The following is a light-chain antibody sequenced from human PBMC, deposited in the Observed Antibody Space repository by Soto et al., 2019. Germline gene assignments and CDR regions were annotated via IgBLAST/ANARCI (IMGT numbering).Light chain of an antibody. V-gene: IGKV3-20*01. CDR1: QSVSSSY. CDR3: QQDGASPLT. CDR2: GAS. Sequence: GFTLSLGTLSLSPGERATLSCRASQSVSSSYLAWYQQRSGQAPRLVIYGASSRASAVPDRFSGSGSGADFTLTISRLEPEDFAVYYCQQDGASPLTFGGGTKVDIK. J-gene: IGKJ4*01.